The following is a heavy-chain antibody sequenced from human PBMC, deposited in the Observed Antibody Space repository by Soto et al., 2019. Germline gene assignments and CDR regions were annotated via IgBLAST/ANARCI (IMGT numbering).Heavy chain of an antibody. J-gene: IGHJ3*02. V-gene: IGHV4-59*01. D-gene: IGHD3-3*01. CDR1: SGSMSGYY. Sequence: SETLSLTCTVSSGSMSGYYWNWFRQPPGKGLEWIGYIYYSGSTNYNPSLKSRVTISVDTSKNQFSLKLSSVTAADTAVYYCARAGDYDFWSGYSNDAFDIWGQGTMVTVSS. CDR3: ARAGDYDFWSGYSNDAFDI. CDR2: IYYSGST.